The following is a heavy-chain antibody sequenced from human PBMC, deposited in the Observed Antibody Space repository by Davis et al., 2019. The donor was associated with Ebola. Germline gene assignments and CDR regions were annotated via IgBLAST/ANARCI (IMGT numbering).Heavy chain of an antibody. D-gene: IGHD1-26*01. V-gene: IGHV3-30*02. CDR1: GFTFSNYG. Sequence: GESLKISCAASGFTFSNYGMHWVRQAPGKGLEWVAFIRYDGSNKYYADSVKGRSTISRDNSKNTLYLQMNSLRTEDTAVYYCAKLSASGPWGQGTLVTVSS. J-gene: IGHJ5*02. CDR2: IRYDGSNK. CDR3: AKLSASGP.